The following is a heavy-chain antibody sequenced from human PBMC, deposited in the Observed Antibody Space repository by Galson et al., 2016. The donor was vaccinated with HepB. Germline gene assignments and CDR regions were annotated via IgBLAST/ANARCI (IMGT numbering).Heavy chain of an antibody. CDR2: IWYDGRNK. CDR1: GFTFSGYG. Sequence: SLRLSCAASGFTFSGYGMHWVRQAPGKGLEWVAVIWYDGRNKYYADSVKGRFTISRDNSKNTLYLQMNSLRAEDTAVYYCAREGGYSGSFYGYFDHWGQGTLVTVSS. J-gene: IGHJ4*02. D-gene: IGHD1-26*01. V-gene: IGHV3-33*01. CDR3: AREGGYSGSFYGYFDH.